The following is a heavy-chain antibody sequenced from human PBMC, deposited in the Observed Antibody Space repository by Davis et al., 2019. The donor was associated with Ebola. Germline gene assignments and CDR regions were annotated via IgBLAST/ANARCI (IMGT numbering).Heavy chain of an antibody. Sequence: GGSLRLSCAASGFTVSSNYMSWVRQAPGKGLEWVSVIYSGGSTYYADSVKGRFTISRDNSKNSLYLQMNSLRTEDTALYYCAKDMGIRFLEWSPLDYWGQGTLVTVSS. D-gene: IGHD3-3*01. CDR1: GFTVSSNY. CDR3: AKDMGIRFLEWSPLDY. CDR2: IYSGGST. V-gene: IGHV3-53*05. J-gene: IGHJ4*02.